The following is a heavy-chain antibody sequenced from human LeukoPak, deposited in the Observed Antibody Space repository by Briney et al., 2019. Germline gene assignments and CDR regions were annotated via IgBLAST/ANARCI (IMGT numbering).Heavy chain of an antibody. CDR3: ARSLLKFGGVIDDY. V-gene: IGHV4-59*01. D-gene: IGHD3-16*02. J-gene: IGHJ4*02. CDR1: GGSISSYY. CDR2: IYYSGST. Sequence: SETLSLTCTVSGGSISSYYWSWIRQPPGKGLEWIGYIYYSGSTNYNPSLKSRVTISVDTSKNQFSLKLSSVTAADTAVYYCARSLLKFGGVIDDYWGQGTLVTVSS.